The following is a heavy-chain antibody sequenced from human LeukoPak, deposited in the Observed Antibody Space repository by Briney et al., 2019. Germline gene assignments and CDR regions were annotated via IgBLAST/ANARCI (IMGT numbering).Heavy chain of an antibody. CDR1: GYSVSSGYY. V-gene: IGHV4-38-2*02. Sequence: SETLSLTCTVSGYSVSSGYYWGWIRQPPGKGLEWIASIYHSGDTYYNPSLRSRVTISVDTSKNQFSLKLSSVTAADTAVYYCARDRQIGTYSSSWPDYWGQGTLVTVSS. CDR3: ARDRQIGTYSSSWPDY. CDR2: IYHSGDT. D-gene: IGHD6-13*01. J-gene: IGHJ4*02.